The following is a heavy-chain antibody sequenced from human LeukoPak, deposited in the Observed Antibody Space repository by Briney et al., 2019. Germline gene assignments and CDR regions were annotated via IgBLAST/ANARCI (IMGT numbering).Heavy chain of an antibody. CDR2: ISYDGSNK. V-gene: IGHV3-30*18. D-gene: IGHD3-22*01. J-gene: IGHJ4*02. Sequence: GGSLRLSCAASGFTFKNYGMHWVRQAPGKGLEWVAVISYDGSNKYYAGSVKGRFTISRDDSKNTLYLQMNSLRAEDTAVFYCAKGPHYFDTSVYYYYFDYWGQGTLVTVSS. CDR1: GFTFKNYG. CDR3: AKGPHYFDTSVYYYYFDY.